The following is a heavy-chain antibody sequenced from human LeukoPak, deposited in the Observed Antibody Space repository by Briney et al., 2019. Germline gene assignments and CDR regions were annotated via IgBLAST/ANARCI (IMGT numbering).Heavy chain of an antibody. CDR2: VWYDGSNQ. CDR3: ARDRRLSVSDYYFDY. V-gene: IGHV3-33*01. J-gene: IGHJ4*02. Sequence: GGSLRLSCAASGFTFSNYGMHWVRQAPGKGPEWVAVVWYDGSNQYYADSVKGRFTISRDNSKNTLYLQMNSLRAEDTAVYYCARDRRLSVSDYYFDYWGQGTLVTVSS. CDR1: GFTFSNYG. D-gene: IGHD2-21*01.